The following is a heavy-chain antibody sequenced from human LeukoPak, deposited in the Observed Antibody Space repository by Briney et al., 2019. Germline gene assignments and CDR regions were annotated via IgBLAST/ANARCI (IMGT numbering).Heavy chain of an antibody. V-gene: IGHV1-18*01. CDR1: GYTFTSYG. CDR2: ISAYNGNT. D-gene: IGHD3-3*01. CDR3: ARSDDFWSGTGFDY. Sequence: ASVKVSCRASGYTFTSYGISWVRQAPGQGLEWMGWISAYNGNTNYAQKLQGRVTMTTDTSTSTAYMELRSLRSDDTAAYYCARSDDFWSGTGFDYWGQGTLVTASS. J-gene: IGHJ4*02.